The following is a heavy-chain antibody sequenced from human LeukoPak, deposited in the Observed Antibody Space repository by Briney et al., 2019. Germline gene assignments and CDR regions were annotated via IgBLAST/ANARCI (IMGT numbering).Heavy chain of an antibody. CDR2: VYKSGNT. CDR3: ARGRRGDYYYYGMEDV. CDR1: GGSISSYY. D-gene: IGHD5-12*01. Sequence: SETLSLTCTVSGGSISSYYWTWIRQPPGRGLEWIGYVYKSGNTNYNPSLKSRVTISIDTSKNQFSLKLRSVSAADTAVYYCARGRRGDYYYYGMEDVWGQGTTVTVSS. V-gene: IGHV4-59*01. J-gene: IGHJ6*02.